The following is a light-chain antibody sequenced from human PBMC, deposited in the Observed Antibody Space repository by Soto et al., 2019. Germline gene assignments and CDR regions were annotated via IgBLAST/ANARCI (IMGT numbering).Light chain of an antibody. CDR1: SSDVGGYNY. CDR3: SSYAGSNNPVV. Sequence: QSVLTQPPSASGSPGQSVTISCTGTSSDVGGYNYVSWYQQHPGKAPKLMIYEVSTRPSGVPDRFSGSKSGNTASLTVSGLQAEDEADYYCSSYAGSNNPVVFGGGTKLTVL. V-gene: IGLV2-8*01. J-gene: IGLJ2*01. CDR2: EVS.